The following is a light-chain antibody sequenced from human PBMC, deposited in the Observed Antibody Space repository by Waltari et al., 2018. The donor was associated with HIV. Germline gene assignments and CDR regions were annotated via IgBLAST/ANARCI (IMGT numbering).Light chain of an antibody. CDR3: KTRDRSGNLYV. CDR1: NIRTHY. Sequence: SSELTQDPAVSVALGQTVKITCQGDNIRTHYASWYQQTPGQAPVLVSYGKNRRPSEIPDRFSSSASRNTASLIITGAQAEDEAEYYCKTRDRSGNLYVFGTGTTVTVL. V-gene: IGLV3-19*01. CDR2: GKN. J-gene: IGLJ1*01.